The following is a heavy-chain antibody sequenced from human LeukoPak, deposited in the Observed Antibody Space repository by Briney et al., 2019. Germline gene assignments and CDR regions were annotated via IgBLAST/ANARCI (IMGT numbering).Heavy chain of an antibody. J-gene: IGHJ4*02. Sequence: SETLSLTCAVYGGSFSGYYWSWIRQPPGKGLEWIGEINHSGSTNYNPSLKSRVTISVDTSKNQFSLKLSSVTAADTAMYYCAKSGGYGLIDYWGQGTRVTVSS. CDR1: GGSFSGYY. V-gene: IGHV4-34*01. CDR3: AKSGGYGLIDY. CDR2: INHSGST. D-gene: IGHD1-26*01.